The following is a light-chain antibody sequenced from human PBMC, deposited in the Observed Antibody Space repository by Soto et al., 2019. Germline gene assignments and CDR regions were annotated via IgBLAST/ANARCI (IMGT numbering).Light chain of an antibody. CDR3: CSYAGSSTFFYV. CDR2: EGS. CDR1: SSDVGSYNL. V-gene: IGLV2-23*03. Sequence: QSVLTHPASVSGSPGQSITISCTGTSSDVGSYNLVSWYQQHPGKAPKLMIYEGSKRPSGVSNRSSGSKSGNTASLTISGVQAEDEADYYCCSYAGSSTFFYVLGTGTKVTV. J-gene: IGLJ1*01.